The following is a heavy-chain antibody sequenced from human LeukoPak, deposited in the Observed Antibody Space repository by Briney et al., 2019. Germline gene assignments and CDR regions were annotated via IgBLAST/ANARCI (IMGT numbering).Heavy chain of an antibody. D-gene: IGHD6-6*01. J-gene: IGHJ6*03. CDR1: GFTFSSYA. CDR2: ISSNGGST. CDR3: ARDGVSSSSSFYYYYYYMDV. Sequence: GGSLRLSCAASGFTFSSYAIHWVRQAPGKGLEYVSAISSNGGSTYYANSVKGRFTISRDNSKNTLYLQMGSLRAEDMAVYYCARDGVSSSSSFYYYYYYMDVWGKGTTVTVSS. V-gene: IGHV3-64*01.